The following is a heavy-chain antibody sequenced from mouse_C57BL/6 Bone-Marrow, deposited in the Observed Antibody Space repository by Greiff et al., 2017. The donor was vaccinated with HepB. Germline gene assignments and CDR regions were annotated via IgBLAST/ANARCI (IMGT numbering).Heavy chain of an antibody. V-gene: IGHV7-1*01. CDR3: ARVYYDYRYWYFDV. D-gene: IGHD2-4*01. CDR1: GFTFSDFY. Sequence: EVKVVESGGGLVQSGRSLRLSCATSGFTFSDFYMEWVRQAPGKGLEWIAASRNKANDYTTEYSASVKGRFIVSRDTSQSILYLQMNALRAEDTAIYYCARVYYDYRYWYFDVWGTGTTVTVSS. CDR2: SRNKANDYTT. J-gene: IGHJ1*03.